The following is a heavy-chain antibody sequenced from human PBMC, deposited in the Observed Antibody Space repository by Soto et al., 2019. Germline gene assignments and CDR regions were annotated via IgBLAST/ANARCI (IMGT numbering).Heavy chain of an antibody. V-gene: IGHV1-8*01. Sequence: QVQLVQSGAELKKPGASVKVSCKVSGYTFTTFDINWMRQASGQGLVWLGWMNPNNGDTGYAQKVQDRVIMTRDTYMNTAYIAQSRLSKYCTEVYYCERNRRLTGDFDYWGLGTLVTISS. D-gene: IGHD7-27*01. CDR2: MNPNNGDT. CDR1: GYTFTTFD. J-gene: IGHJ4*02. CDR3: ERNRRLTGDFDY.